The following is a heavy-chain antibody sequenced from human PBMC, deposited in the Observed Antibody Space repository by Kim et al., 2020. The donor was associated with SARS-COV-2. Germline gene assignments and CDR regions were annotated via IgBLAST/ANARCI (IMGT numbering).Heavy chain of an antibody. J-gene: IGHJ6*02. CDR3: AKGSYNMDV. D-gene: IGHD1-26*01. CDR2: DNT. Sequence: DNTYDADSVKGRFTISRDNSKNTLYLQMNSRRAEDTAVYYCAKGSYNMDVWGQGATVTVSS. V-gene: IGHV3-23*01.